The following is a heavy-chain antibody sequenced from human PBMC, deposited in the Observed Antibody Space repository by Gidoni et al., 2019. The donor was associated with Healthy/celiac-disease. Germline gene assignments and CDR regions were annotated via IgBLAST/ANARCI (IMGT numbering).Heavy chain of an antibody. CDR2: ISSSGSTI. Sequence: EVQLVESGGGLVQPGGSLRLSCAASGFTFSSYEMNWVRQAPGKGLEWVSYISSSGSTIYYADSVKGRFTISRDNAKNSLYLQMNSLRAEDTAVYYCARPPFWSGYYDDAFDIWGQGTMVTVSS. CDR1: GFTFSSYE. CDR3: ARPPFWSGYYDDAFDI. V-gene: IGHV3-48*03. J-gene: IGHJ3*02. D-gene: IGHD3-3*01.